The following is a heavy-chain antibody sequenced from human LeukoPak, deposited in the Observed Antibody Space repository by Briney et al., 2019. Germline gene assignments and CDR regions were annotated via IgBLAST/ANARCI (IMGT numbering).Heavy chain of an antibody. Sequence: PSQTLPLTCTVSGGSISSGAYYWHWIRQHPDKGLEWIGYIYHSGSAYYNPSLKSRITISVDTSKHHFSLKLSSVTAADTAVYYCATSGYSSSWLGVFDYWGQGTLVAVSS. CDR1: GGSISSGAYY. CDR3: ATSGYSSSWLGVFDY. J-gene: IGHJ4*02. CDR2: IYHSGSA. V-gene: IGHV4-31*03. D-gene: IGHD6-13*01.